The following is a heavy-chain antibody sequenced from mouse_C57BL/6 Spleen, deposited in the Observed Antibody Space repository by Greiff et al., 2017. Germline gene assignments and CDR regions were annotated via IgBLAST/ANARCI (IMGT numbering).Heavy chain of an antibody. D-gene: IGHD3-3*01. V-gene: IGHV1-69*01. J-gene: IGHJ4*01. CDR1: GYTFTSYW. CDR3: ARRGPAYYAMDY. CDR2: IDPSDSYT. Sequence: QVQLQQPGAELVMPGASVKLSCKASGYTFTSYWMHWVKQRPGQGLEWIGEIDPSDSYTNYNQKFKGKSTLTVDKSSSTAYMQLSSLTSEDSAVYYCARRGPAYYAMDYWGQGTSVTVSS.